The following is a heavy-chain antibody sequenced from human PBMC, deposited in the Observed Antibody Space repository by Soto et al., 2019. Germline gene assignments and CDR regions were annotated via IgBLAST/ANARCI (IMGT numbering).Heavy chain of an antibody. V-gene: IGHV3-30*18. CDR3: AKDRSVVVVAAALGY. CDR2: ISYDGSNK. D-gene: IGHD2-15*01. CDR1: GFTFSSYG. Sequence: SCAASGFTFSSYGMHWVRQAPGKGLEWVAVISYDGSNKYYADSVKGRFTISRDNSKNTLYLQMNSLRAEDTAVYYCAKDRSVVVVAAALGYWGQGTLVTVS. J-gene: IGHJ4*02.